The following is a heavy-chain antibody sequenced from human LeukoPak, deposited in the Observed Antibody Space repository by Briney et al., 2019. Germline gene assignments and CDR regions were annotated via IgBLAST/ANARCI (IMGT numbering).Heavy chain of an antibody. CDR1: GYTFTGYY. Sequence: ASVKVSCKASGYTFTGYYMHWVRQAPGQGLEWMGWINPNSGGTNYAQKFQGRVTMTRDTSISTAYMELSRLRSDDTAVYYCARDGLLVGARTVAYYYYYGMDVWGQGTTVTVSS. V-gene: IGHV1-2*02. J-gene: IGHJ6*02. CDR3: ARDGLLVGARTVAYYYYYGMDV. D-gene: IGHD1-26*01. CDR2: INPNSGGT.